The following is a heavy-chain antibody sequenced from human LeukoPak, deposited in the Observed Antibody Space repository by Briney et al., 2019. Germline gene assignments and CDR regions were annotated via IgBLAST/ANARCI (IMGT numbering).Heavy chain of an antibody. J-gene: IGHJ4*02. CDR1: GGSFSGYY. CDR2: INHSGST. Sequence: KTSETLSLTCAVYGGSFSGYYWSWIRQPPGKGLEWIGEINHSGSTNYNPSLKSRVTISVDTSKNQFSLKLSSVTAADTAVYYCARSKEVLRYFDWLSTYYFDYWGQGTLVTVSS. D-gene: IGHD3-9*01. V-gene: IGHV4-34*01. CDR3: ARSKEVLRYFDWLSTYYFDY.